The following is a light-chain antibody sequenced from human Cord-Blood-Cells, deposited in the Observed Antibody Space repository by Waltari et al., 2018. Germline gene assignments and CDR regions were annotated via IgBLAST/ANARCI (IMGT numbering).Light chain of an antibody. V-gene: IGKV3-15*01. CDR2: GAS. Sequence: EIVMTQSPATLSVSPGERATLSCRPSQGVSSNLAWYQQKPGQAPRLLIYGASTRATGIPARFSGSGSGTEFTLTISSLQSEDFAVYYCQQYNNWPLYTFGQGTKLEIK. J-gene: IGKJ2*01. CDR1: QGVSSN. CDR3: QQYNNWPLYT.